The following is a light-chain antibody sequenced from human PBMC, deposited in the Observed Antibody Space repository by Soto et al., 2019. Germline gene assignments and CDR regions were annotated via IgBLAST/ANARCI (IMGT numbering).Light chain of an antibody. CDR2: RNN. CDR1: SSNIGSNY. CDR3: AAWDDSLSGPV. V-gene: IGLV1-47*01. Sequence: QPVLTQPPSASGTPGQRVTISCSGSSSNIGSNYVYWYQQFPGTAPKLLIYRNNQRPSGVPDRFSGSKSATSASLAISGLRSEDETDYYCAAWDDSLSGPVFGGGTKLTVL. J-gene: IGLJ2*01.